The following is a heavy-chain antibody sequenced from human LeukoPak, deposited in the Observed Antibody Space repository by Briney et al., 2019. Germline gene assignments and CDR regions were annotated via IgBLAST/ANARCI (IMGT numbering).Heavy chain of an antibody. V-gene: IGHV4-34*01. Sequence: SETLSLTCAVYGGSFSGYYWSWIRQPPGKGLEWIGEINHSGSTNYNPSLKSRVTISVDTSKNQFSLKLSSVTAADTAVYYCAMGETVTTPPRDYWGQGTLVTVSS. J-gene: IGHJ4*02. D-gene: IGHD4-17*01. CDR2: INHSGST. CDR1: GGSFSGYY. CDR3: AMGETVTTPPRDY.